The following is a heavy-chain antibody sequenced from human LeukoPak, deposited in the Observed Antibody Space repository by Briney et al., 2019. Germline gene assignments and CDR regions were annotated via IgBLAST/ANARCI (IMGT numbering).Heavy chain of an antibody. D-gene: IGHD6-6*01. CDR2: ISSSGSTI. V-gene: IGHV3-11*04. CDR3: ARDSIGAAPGHFDY. CDR1: GFSFSNFA. Sequence: GGSLRLSCAASGFSFSNFAMNWIRQAPGKGLEWVSYISSSGSTIYYADSVKGRFTISRDNAKNSLYLQMNSLRAEDTAVYYCARDSIGAAPGHFDYWGQGTLVTVSS. J-gene: IGHJ4*02.